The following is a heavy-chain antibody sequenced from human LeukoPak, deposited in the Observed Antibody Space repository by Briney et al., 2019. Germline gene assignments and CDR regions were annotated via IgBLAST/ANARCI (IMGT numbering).Heavy chain of an antibody. J-gene: IGHJ4*02. CDR3: ARDNPPESIAAAGTVSFDY. D-gene: IGHD6-13*01. Sequence: ASVEVSCKASGYTFTGYYMHWVRQAPGQGLEWMGWINPNSGGTNYAQKFQGRVTMTRDTSISTAYMELRSLRSDDTAVYYCARDNPPESIAAAGTVSFDYWGQGTLVTVSS. CDR1: GYTFTGYY. CDR2: INPNSGGT. V-gene: IGHV1-2*02.